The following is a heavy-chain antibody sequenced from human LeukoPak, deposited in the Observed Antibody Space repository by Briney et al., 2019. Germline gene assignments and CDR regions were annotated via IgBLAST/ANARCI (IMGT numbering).Heavy chain of an antibody. J-gene: IGHJ5*02. CDR2: INAGNGNT. D-gene: IGHD3-16*01. CDR3: ASWGGSSDWFDP. V-gene: IGHV1-3*03. Sequence: ASVKVSCKASGYTFTSYAMHWVRQAPGQRLEWIGWINAGNGNTKYSQEFQGRVTITRDTSASIAYMELSSLRSEDMAVYYCASWGGSSDWFDPWGQGTLVTVSS. CDR1: GYTFTSYA.